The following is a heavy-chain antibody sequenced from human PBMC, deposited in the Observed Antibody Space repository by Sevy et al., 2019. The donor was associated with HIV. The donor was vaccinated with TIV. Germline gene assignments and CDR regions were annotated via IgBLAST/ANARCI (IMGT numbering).Heavy chain of an antibody. D-gene: IGHD2-15*01. CDR1: GGSFSGYY. CDR3: ARLVGDIVVVVAAQRGCYFDY. V-gene: IGHV4-34*01. J-gene: IGHJ4*02. Sequence: SETLSLTCAVYGGSFSGYYWSWIRQPPGKGLEWFGEINHSGSTNYNPSLKSRVTISVDTSKNQFSLKLSSVTAADTAVYYCARLVGDIVVVVAAQRGCYFDYWGQGTLVTVSS. CDR2: INHSGST.